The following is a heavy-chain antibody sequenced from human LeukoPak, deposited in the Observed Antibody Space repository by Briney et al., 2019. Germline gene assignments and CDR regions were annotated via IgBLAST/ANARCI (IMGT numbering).Heavy chain of an antibody. V-gene: IGHV4-59*01. Sequence: SETLSLTCTVSGGSINNYYWTWIRRPPGKGLEWIGYIHYSGSTKYSPSLKSRLTISVDTSKNQFSLGLTSVTAADTAIYYCARVFPHGYSDYWGQGTLVTVSS. CDR2: IHYSGST. CDR3: ARVFPHGYSDY. CDR1: GGSINNYY. D-gene: IGHD5-24*01. J-gene: IGHJ4*02.